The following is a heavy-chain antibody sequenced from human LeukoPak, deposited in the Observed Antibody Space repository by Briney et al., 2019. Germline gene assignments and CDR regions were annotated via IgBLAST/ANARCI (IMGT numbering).Heavy chain of an antibody. CDR1: GGSISSYY. D-gene: IGHD3-10*01. V-gene: IGHV4-59*08. CDR2: IYYSGST. Sequence: SETLSLTCAVSGGSISSYYWSWIRQPPGKGLEWIGYIYYSGSTKYNPSLKTRVTISVDTSKNQFSLKLSSVTAEDTAVYYCARQYYGSGSFYFDYWGQGTLVTVSS. CDR3: ARQYYGSGSFYFDY. J-gene: IGHJ4*02.